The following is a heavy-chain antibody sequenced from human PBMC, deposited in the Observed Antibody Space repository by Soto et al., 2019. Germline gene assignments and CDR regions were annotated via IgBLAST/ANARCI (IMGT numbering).Heavy chain of an antibody. V-gene: IGHV4-59*01. CDR1: GGPLTTYF. Sequence: PSETLSLTCNVSGGPLTTYFWSWIRQPPGKGLEWIGYVSYFGTTNYNPSLQSRLTISLDTSKTHFSLNLSSVTAADTAVYYCERSQEPNQYYGMDVWGQGTTVTVSS. CDR3: ERSQEPNQYYGMDV. J-gene: IGHJ6*02. D-gene: IGHD1-1*01. CDR2: VSYFGTT.